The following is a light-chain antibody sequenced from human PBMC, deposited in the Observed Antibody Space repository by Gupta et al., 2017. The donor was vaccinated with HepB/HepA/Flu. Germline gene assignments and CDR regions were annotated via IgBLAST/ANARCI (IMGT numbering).Light chain of an antibody. V-gene: IGKV1-39*01. CDR1: QKISNY. CDR3: QQRESILQT. CDR2: GAS. J-gene: IGKJ1*01. Sequence: DIQLTQSPSSLSASVGDRVTITCRTSQKISNYLNWYQQKPGKAPKVLIYGASTLASGVPSRFSGSGSGTDFTLTISSLQPDDFATYYCQQRESILQTFGQGTKVDVK.